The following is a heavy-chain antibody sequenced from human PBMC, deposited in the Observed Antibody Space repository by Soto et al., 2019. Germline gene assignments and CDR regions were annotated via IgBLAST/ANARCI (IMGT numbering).Heavy chain of an antibody. V-gene: IGHV3-11*01. CDR1: GFTFSDYY. Sequence: GGSLRLSCAASGFTFSDYYMSWIRQAPGKGLEWVSYISSSGSTIYYADSVKGRFTISRDNAKNSLYLQMNSLRAEDTAVYYCARDYNDSSGYYYYYCGMDVWGQGTTVTGSS. CDR2: ISSSGSTI. D-gene: IGHD3-22*01. J-gene: IGHJ6*02. CDR3: ARDYNDSSGYYYYYCGMDV.